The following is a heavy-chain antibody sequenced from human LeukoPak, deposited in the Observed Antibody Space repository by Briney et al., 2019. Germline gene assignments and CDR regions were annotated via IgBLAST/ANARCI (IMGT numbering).Heavy chain of an antibody. CDR2: IYSGGST. CDR3: ARDIVLIGGGGSYYDY. CDR1: GFTFSSYS. J-gene: IGHJ4*02. Sequence: GGSLRLSCAASGFTFSSYSMNWVRQAPGKGLEWVSVIYSGGSTYYADSVKGRFTISSDNSKNTLYLQMNSLRAEDTAVYYCARDIVLIGGGGSYYDYWGQGTLVTVSS. D-gene: IGHD2-8*01. V-gene: IGHV3-66*02.